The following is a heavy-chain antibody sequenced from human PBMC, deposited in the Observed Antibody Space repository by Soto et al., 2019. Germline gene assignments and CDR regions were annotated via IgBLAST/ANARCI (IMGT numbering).Heavy chain of an antibody. V-gene: IGHV1-18*01. Sequence: QVQLVQSGAEVKKPGASVKASCKASGYTFTSYGISWVRQAPGQGLEWMGWISAYNGNTNYAQKLQGRVTMTTDTAPSTGYMELRIVGSDDTAVYVCAGDRGRYALDYWGQVTLGTVSS. CDR1: GYTFTSYG. CDR3: AGDRGRYALDY. J-gene: IGHJ4*02. D-gene: IGHD1-26*01. CDR2: ISAYNGNT.